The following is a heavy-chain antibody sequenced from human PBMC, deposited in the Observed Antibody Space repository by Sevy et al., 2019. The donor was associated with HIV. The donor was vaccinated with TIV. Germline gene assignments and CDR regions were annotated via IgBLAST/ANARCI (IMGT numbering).Heavy chain of an antibody. CDR3: ARGPENYCSGGSCYHH. D-gene: IGHD2-15*01. V-gene: IGHV3-21*01. J-gene: IGHJ5*02. CDR2: ISSSSSYI. CDR1: GFTFSSYS. Sequence: GGSLRLSCAASGFTFSSYSMNWVRQAPGKGLEWVSSISSSSSYIYYADSVKGRFTISRDNAKNSLYLQMNSLRAEDTAVYYCARGPENYCSGGSCYHHWGQGTLVTVSS.